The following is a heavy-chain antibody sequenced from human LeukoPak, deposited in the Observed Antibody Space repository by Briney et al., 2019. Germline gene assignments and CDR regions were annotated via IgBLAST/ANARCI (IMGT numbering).Heavy chain of an antibody. CDR3: AREVGATRGLDP. J-gene: IGHJ5*02. CDR1: GVTVSSNY. CDR2: IYSSSNT. D-gene: IGHD1-26*01. Sequence: PGGSLRLSCAASGVTVSSNYMSWVRQAPGKGLGWVSMIYSSSNTYYADSVKGRFTISRDTSKTTLYLQMNSLRAEDTAFYYCAREVGATRGLDPWGQGTLVTVSS. V-gene: IGHV3-53*01.